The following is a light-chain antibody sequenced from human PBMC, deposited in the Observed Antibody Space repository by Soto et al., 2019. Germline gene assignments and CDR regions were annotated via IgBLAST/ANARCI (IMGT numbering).Light chain of an antibody. Sequence: EIVLTQSPGTLSLSPGERATLSCRASQSVSSSYLAWYQQKPGQAPRLLIYGASSRATGIPDRFSGSGSGTDFTLTISRLEPEDFAVDYCKQYGSSSWTFGQGTKVDIK. V-gene: IGKV3-20*01. CDR2: GAS. J-gene: IGKJ1*01. CDR3: KQYGSSSWT. CDR1: QSVSSSY.